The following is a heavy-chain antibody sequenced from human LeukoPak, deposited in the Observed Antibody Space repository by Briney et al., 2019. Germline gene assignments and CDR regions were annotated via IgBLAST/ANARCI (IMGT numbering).Heavy chain of an antibody. CDR1: GFTFRTYW. CDR3: AAFYYDPAY. D-gene: IGHD3-22*01. CDR2: ISGDGRST. V-gene: IGHV3-74*01. Sequence: GGSLRLSCAASGFTFRTYWMHWVRQAPGKGLVWVSRISGDGRSTSYAGFVKGRFTISRDNAKNTLYLQIHSLRADDTAVYYCAAFYYDPAYWGQGTLVTVSS. J-gene: IGHJ4*02.